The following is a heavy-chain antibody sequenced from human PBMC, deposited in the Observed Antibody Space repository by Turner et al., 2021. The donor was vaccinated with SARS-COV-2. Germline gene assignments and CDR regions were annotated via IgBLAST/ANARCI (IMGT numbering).Heavy chain of an antibody. D-gene: IGHD1-1*01. CDR3: ARGGTGPLGY. J-gene: IGHJ4*02. CDR1: GGTFSSYA. V-gene: IGHV1-69*10. Sequence: QVQLVQSGAEVKKPGSSVKVACKASGGTFSSYAISWVRQAPGQGLEWMGGIIPNHGIANYSQKFQGRVTITEDKSTTTVNMELGGLGSEDTAVYYCARGGTGPLGYWGQGTLVTVSS. CDR2: IIPNHGIA.